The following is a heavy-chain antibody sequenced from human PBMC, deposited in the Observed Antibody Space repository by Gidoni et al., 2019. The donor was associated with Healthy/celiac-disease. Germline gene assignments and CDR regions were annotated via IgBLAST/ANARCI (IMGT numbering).Heavy chain of an antibody. CDR3: AKDDYGDYQGGYY. CDR2: ISGSGGST. CDR1: EFPFSSYA. Sequence: EVQLLESGGGLVQPGGSLRLSCAASEFPFSSYAMSWVRPAQGKGLEWVSAISGSGGSTYYADSVKGRFTISRDNSKNTLYLQMNSLRAEDTAVYYCAKDDYGDYQGGYYWGQGTLVTVSS. J-gene: IGHJ4*02. V-gene: IGHV3-23*01. D-gene: IGHD4-17*01.